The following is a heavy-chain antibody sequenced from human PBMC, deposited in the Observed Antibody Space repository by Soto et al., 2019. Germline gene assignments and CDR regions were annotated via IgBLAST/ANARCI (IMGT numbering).Heavy chain of an antibody. CDR3: ARERVPVGFYYGMDV. Sequence: QVQLVESGGGVVQPGRSLRLSCAASGFTFSSYAMHWVRQAPGKGLEWVAVISSDGSSKYFTDSVKGRFTISRDNSKNTLSLQMNSLGIDDTAVYYCARERVPVGFYYGMDVWGQGTTVTVSS. V-gene: IGHV3-30-3*01. CDR2: ISSDGSSK. CDR1: GFTFSSYA. J-gene: IGHJ6*02. D-gene: IGHD2-2*01.